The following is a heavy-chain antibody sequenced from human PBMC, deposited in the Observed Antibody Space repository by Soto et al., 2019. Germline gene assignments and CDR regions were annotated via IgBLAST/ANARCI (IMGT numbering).Heavy chain of an antibody. Sequence: KISRKGSGYSLSSYWIGGVRQKPGEGVGWVGVIFPGGSDTRYSPSFQGQVTISADKSISTAYLQWSSLKASDTAMYYCARHGWPDTKSLPWGGYYYYGMDVWGQGTTVTVSS. CDR3: ARHGWPDTKSLPWGGYYYYGMDV. J-gene: IGHJ6*02. CDR2: IFPGGSDT. CDR1: GYSLSSYW. V-gene: IGHV5-51*01. D-gene: IGHD3-16*01.